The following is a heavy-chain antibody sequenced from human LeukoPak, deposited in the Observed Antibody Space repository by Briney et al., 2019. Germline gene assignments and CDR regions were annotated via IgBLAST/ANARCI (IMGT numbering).Heavy chain of an antibody. V-gene: IGHV3-64*01. CDR2: ISSNGGST. D-gene: IGHD3-10*01. Sequence: GGSLRLSCAASGFTFSSYAMHWVRQAPGQGLEYVSAISSNGGSTYYANSVKGRFTISRDNSKNTLYLQMGSPRAEDMAVYYCARGITAGSFDIWGQGTMVTVSS. CDR1: GFTFSSYA. CDR3: ARGITAGSFDI. J-gene: IGHJ3*02.